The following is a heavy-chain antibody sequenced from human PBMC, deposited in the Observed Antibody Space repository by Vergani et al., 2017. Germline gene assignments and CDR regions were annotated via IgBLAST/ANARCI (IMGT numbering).Heavy chain of an antibody. D-gene: IGHD3-10*01. CDR1: GGSFSGYY. Sequence: QVQLQQWGAGLLKPSETLSLTCAVYGGSFSGYYWSWIRQPPGKGLEWIGEINHSGSTNYNPSLKSRVTISVDTSKNQFSLKLSSVTAADTAVYYCASAMVRGVIINYNWFDPWGQGTLVTVSS. CDR3: ASAMVRGVIINYNWFDP. CDR2: INHSGST. V-gene: IGHV4-34*01. J-gene: IGHJ5*02.